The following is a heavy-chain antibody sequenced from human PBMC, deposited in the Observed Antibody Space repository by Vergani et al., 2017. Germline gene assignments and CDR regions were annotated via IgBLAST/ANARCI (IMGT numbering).Heavy chain of an antibody. Sequence: QVQLQESGPGVVKPSQTLSLTCTVSGVSINDSDSYWTWIRQSPGKGLEWIGYIYHSGSPFYNPSLKSRFTISIDTSRNLFSLRLPSVTAADTAVYFCARDRDLSTIDYWGQGTLVTVSS. CDR3: ARDRDLSTIDY. D-gene: IGHD3-16*02. V-gene: IGHV4-30-4*08. CDR2: IYHSGSP. CDR1: GVSINDSDSY. J-gene: IGHJ4*02.